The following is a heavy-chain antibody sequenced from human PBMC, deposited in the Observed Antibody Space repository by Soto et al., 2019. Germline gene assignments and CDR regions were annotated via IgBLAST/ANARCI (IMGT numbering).Heavy chain of an antibody. Sequence: GSLRLSCAASGFNFGRYSMNWVRQASGKGLEWVSSITTDTDSKDYADSVKGRFTISRDNAQNLLYLQMSRLRAEDPALYYCARHSRDNTGEVGIWG. J-gene: IGHJ3*02. D-gene: IGHD3-16*01. CDR1: GFNFGRYS. V-gene: IGHV3-21*06. CDR3: ARHSRDNTGEVGI. CDR2: ITTDTDSK.